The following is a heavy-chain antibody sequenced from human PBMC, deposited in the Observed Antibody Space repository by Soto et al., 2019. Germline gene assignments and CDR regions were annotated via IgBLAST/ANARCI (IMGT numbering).Heavy chain of an antibody. Sequence: SETLSLTCTVSGGSISPHYWTWIRQPPGKGLEYIGYIYYSGSTDYNPSLKTRVSISVDTSTNQFSLRLNSVTSADTAVYYCARPTGSPTLFDYWGQGILVTVSS. D-gene: IGHD1-26*01. CDR3: ARPTGSPTLFDY. CDR2: IYYSGST. V-gene: IGHV4-59*11. J-gene: IGHJ4*02. CDR1: GGSISPHY.